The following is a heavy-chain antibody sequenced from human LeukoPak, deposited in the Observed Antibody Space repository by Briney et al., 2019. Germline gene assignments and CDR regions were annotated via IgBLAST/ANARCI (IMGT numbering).Heavy chain of an antibody. J-gene: IGHJ6*02. D-gene: IGHD3-22*01. CDR2: ISSSSSYI. V-gene: IGHV3-21*01. Sequence: GGSLRLSCAASGFTFSSYSMNWARQAPGKGLEWVSSISSSSSYIYYADSVKGRFTISRDNAKNSLYLQMNSLRAEDTAVYYCARWDSSGYSTYLSMDVWGQGTTVTVSS. CDR3: ARWDSSGYSTYLSMDV. CDR1: GFTFSSYS.